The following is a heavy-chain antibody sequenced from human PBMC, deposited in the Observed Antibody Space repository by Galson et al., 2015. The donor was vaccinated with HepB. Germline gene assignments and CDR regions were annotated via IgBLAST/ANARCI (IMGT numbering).Heavy chain of an antibody. Sequence: PALVKPTQTLTLTCTFSGFSLSTGGVAVGWIRQAPGKALEWLAVIFWDDDERYRPSLQARLAITKDTSKNQVVLIMSNMDPVDTATYYCARGLRMMTATYFDVWGQGTLVTVSS. CDR2: IFWDDDE. V-gene: IGHV2-5*02. J-gene: IGHJ4*02. CDR1: GFSLSTGGVA. CDR3: ARGLRMMTATYFDV. D-gene: IGHD2-21*02.